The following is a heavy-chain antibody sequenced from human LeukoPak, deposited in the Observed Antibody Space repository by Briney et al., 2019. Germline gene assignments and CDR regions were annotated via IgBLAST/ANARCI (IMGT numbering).Heavy chain of an antibody. CDR2: INSDGSGT. Sequence: GGSLRLSCAASGLTIGNYWMHWVRQAPGKGLVWVARINSDGSGTTYADSVKGRFTISRDNAKNTLYLQMNSLRDEDTAVYYCAKGGTTVVDYWGQGTLVTVSS. CDR1: GLTIGNYW. CDR3: AKGGTTVVDY. V-gene: IGHV3-74*01. D-gene: IGHD4-23*01. J-gene: IGHJ4*02.